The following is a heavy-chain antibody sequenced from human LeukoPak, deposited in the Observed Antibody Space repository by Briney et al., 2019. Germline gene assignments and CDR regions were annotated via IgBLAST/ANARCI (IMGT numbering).Heavy chain of an antibody. J-gene: IGHJ3*02. CDR3: ARITQEAFDI. V-gene: IGHV2-70*04. CDR2: IDWDDDK. CDR1: GFSLNTHGMR. Sequence: SGPTLVKPTQSLTLTCTFSGFSLNTHGMRVSWIRQPPGKALEWLARIDWDDDKFYTTSLKTRLTISKDTSKNQVVLTMTNMDPVDTATYYCARITQEAFDIWGQGTMVTVSS.